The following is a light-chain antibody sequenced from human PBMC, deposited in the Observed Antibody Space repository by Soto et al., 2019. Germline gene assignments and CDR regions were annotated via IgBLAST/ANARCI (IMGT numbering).Light chain of an antibody. CDR3: QQSNSSPPT. Sequence: DIQMTQSPSSLSASVGDRVTITCRASQSIGRYLNWYQQKPGQAPNLLIYAASTLQAGVPSRFRGSGSGTDFTLTISSLQPEDFATYFCQQSNSSPPTFGGGTKVDIK. V-gene: IGKV1-39*01. CDR1: QSIGRY. J-gene: IGKJ4*01. CDR2: AAS.